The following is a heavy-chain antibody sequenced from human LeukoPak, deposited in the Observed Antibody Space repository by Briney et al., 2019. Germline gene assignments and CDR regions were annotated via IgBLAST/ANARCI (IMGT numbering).Heavy chain of an antibody. CDR2: IYYSGST. D-gene: IGHD1-26*01. Sequence: SETLSLTCAVSGGSIITYYWNWIRQPPGKRLEWFGYIYYSGSTNYNPSLKSRVTISVDTSKNQFSLKLSSVTAADTAVYYCARDRGGYYGFDYWGQGTLVTVSS. V-gene: IGHV4-59*01. J-gene: IGHJ4*02. CDR1: GGSIITYY. CDR3: ARDRGGYYGFDY.